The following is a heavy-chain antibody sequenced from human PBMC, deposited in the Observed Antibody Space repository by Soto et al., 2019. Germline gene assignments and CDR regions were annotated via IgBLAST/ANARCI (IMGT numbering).Heavy chain of an antibody. J-gene: IGHJ6*03. CDR2: IIPILGRA. CDR1: GGTFSSYT. CDR3: ARDSPVVPAAEFYYYYMDV. Sequence: QVQLVQSGAEVKKPGSSVKVSCKASGGTFSSYTISWVRQAPGQGLEWMGRIIPILGRANYAQKFQGRVTITADKSTSIAYMELSSLRSEDTALYYCARDSPVVPAAEFYYYYMDVWGKWTTVTVSS. D-gene: IGHD2-2*01. V-gene: IGHV1-69*08.